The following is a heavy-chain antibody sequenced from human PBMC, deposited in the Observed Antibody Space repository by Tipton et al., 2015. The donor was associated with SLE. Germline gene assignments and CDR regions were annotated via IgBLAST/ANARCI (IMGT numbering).Heavy chain of an antibody. Sequence: SLRLSCAASGFTFSSYSMNWVRQAPGKGLEWVSSISSSSSYIYYADSVKGRFTISRDNAKNSLYLQMNSLRAEDTAVYYCASMLTIAVAANFDYWGQGTLVTVSS. CDR3: ASMLTIAVAANFDY. J-gene: IGHJ4*02. V-gene: IGHV3-21*01. D-gene: IGHD6-19*01. CDR1: GFTFSSYS. CDR2: ISSSSSYI.